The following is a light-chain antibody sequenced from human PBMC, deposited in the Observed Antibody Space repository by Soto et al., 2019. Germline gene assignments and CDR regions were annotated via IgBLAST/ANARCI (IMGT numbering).Light chain of an antibody. Sequence: DIPLTQSPPSLSASVGDRVTITCRTSQSISSFLNWYQQKPGKAPNLLIYITSSLESGVPSRFSGSGSGTDFTLTISSLQPEDSATYFCQQIYNSPWTFGQGTKVEIK. CDR1: QSISSF. CDR2: ITS. V-gene: IGKV1-39*01. J-gene: IGKJ1*01. CDR3: QQIYNSPWT.